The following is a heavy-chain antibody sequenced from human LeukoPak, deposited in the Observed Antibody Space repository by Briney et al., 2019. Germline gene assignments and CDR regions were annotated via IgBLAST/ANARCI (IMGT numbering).Heavy chain of an antibody. CDR3: ARDLITIFGVVIDAFDI. V-gene: IGHV6-1*01. D-gene: IGHD3-3*01. CDR1: GDSVSSNSAA. CDR2: TYYRSKWYN. Sequence: SQTLSLTCAISGDSVSSNSAAWNWIRQSPSRGLEWLGRTYYRSKWYNDYAVSVKSRITINPDTSKNQFSLKLSSVTAADTAVYYCARDLITIFGVVIDAFDIWGQGTMVTVSS. J-gene: IGHJ3*02.